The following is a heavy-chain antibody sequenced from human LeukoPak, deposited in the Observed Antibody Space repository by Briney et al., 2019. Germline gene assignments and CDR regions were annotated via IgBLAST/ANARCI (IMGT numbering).Heavy chain of an antibody. D-gene: IGHD6-13*01. Sequence: ASVKVSCKASGYSFTAYYMHWVRQAPGQGLEWMGWMNPDSGDTKYAQKFQGRVTMTRDTSISTAYMELSRLRSDDTAVYYCARELAAAGTSNYYYYMDVWGKGTTVTVSS. CDR2: MNPDSGDT. CDR1: GYSFTAYY. V-gene: IGHV1-2*02. CDR3: ARELAAAGTSNYYYYMDV. J-gene: IGHJ6*03.